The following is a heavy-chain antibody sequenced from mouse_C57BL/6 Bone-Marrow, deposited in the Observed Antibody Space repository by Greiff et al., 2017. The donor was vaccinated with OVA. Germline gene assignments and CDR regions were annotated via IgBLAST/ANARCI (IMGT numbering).Heavy chain of an antibody. CDR1: GYTFTDYE. V-gene: IGHV1-15*01. J-gene: IGHJ3*01. Sequence: VQGVESGAELVRPGASVTLSCKASGYTFTDYEMPWVKQTPVHGLEWIGAIDPETGGTAYNQKFKGKAILTADTSSSTAYMELRSLTSEDSAVECCTREWLLRDWFAYWGQGTLVTVSA. CDR2: IDPETGGT. CDR3: TREWLLRDWFAY. D-gene: IGHD2-3*01.